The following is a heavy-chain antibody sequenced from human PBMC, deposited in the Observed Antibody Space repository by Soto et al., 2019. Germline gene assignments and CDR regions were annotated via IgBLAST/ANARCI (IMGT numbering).Heavy chain of an antibody. D-gene: IGHD4-17*01. J-gene: IGHJ2*01. CDR2: IYDSGST. CDR3: AREVIPLTTDWYFDL. CDR1: GGSISGGVGGLYY. V-gene: IGHV4-30-4*01. Sequence: QLQLRESGPGLVTPSETLSLTCTVSGGSISGGVGGLYYWSWIRQPPGKGLEWIGYIYDSGSTYYHPSLGSFVTISVDTSKNQFSRRLSSVTAADAAVDYCAREVIPLTTDWYFDLWGRGTLVTVSA.